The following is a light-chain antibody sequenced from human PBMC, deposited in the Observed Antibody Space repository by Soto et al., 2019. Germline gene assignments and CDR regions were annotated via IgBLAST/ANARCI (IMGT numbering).Light chain of an antibody. J-gene: IGKJ2*01. V-gene: IGKV1-5*01. CDR1: QSIYRW. CDR3: QQYNTYPYT. CDR2: DAS. Sequence: DIQMTQSPSTLSASVGDRLTITCRASQSIYRWLAWYQQKPGKAPKLLIYDASSLESGVPSRFGGSGSGTDFTLTVSSLQPDDFAAYYCQQYNTYPYTFGQGTKLEIK.